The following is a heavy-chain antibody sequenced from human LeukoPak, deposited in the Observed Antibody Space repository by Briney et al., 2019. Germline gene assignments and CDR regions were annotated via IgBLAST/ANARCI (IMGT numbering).Heavy chain of an antibody. CDR3: ATEYSSSSGAFDI. V-gene: IGHV4-59*01. Sequence: SETLSLTCTVSGGSISSYYWSWIRQPPGKGLEWIGYIYYSGSTNYNPSLKSRVTISVDTSKNQFSLKLSSVTAADTAVYYCATEYSSSSGAFDIWGQGTMVTVSS. D-gene: IGHD6-6*01. CDR2: IYYSGST. CDR1: GGSISSYY. J-gene: IGHJ3*02.